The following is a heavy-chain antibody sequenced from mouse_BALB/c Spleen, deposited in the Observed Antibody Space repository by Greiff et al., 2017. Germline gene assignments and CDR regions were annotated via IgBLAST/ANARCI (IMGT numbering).Heavy chain of an antibody. Sequence: EVQLQQSGGGLVKPGGSLKLSCAASGFTFSSYAMSWVRQSPEKRLEWVAEISSGGSYTYYPDTVTGRFTISRDNAKNTLYLEMSSLRSEDTAMYYCARDYGSSHGGFAYWGQGTLVTVSA. CDR2: ISSGGSYT. V-gene: IGHV5-9-4*01. CDR3: ARDYGSSHGGFAY. CDR1: GFTFSSYA. D-gene: IGHD1-1*01. J-gene: IGHJ3*01.